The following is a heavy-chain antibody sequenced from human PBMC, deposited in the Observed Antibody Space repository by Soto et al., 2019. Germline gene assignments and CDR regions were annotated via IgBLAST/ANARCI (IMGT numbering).Heavy chain of an antibody. CDR3: ARVFGYCSSTSCYAEDYYYYMDV. CDR2: IYHSAST. CDR1: SGSISSSNW. J-gene: IGHJ6*03. Sequence: QVQLQESGPGLVKPSASLSLTCAVTSGSISSSNWWSWVRQLPGKGLEWIGEIYHSASTNYNPSHKSEDTISVDNSKNHSTLKLSSVTAADTAVYYCARVFGYCSSTSCYAEDYYYYMDVWGKGTTVTVSS. V-gene: IGHV4-4*02. D-gene: IGHD2-2*01.